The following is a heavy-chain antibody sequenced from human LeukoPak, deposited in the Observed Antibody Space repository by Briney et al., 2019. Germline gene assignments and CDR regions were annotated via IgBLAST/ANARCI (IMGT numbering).Heavy chain of an antibody. Sequence: PGGSLRLSCAASGFTFNLAWMSWVRQTPGKGLQWVARIAVTPDGPATDYATPVRGRFTISRDDSRNMVYLQMSSLRTDDTAVYYRVWSSTWDKRFYLDQWGQGTLVTVSS. CDR1: GFTFNLAW. CDR2: IAVTPDGPAT. V-gene: IGHV3-15*04. D-gene: IGHD6-6*01. J-gene: IGHJ4*02. CDR3: VWSSTWDKRFYLDQ.